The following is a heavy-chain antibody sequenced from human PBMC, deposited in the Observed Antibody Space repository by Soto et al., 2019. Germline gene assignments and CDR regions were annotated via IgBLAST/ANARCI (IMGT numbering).Heavy chain of an antibody. D-gene: IGHD2-2*02. CDR1: EFNFSIFA. J-gene: IGHJ4*02. CDR2: ISGSGGST. V-gene: IGHV3-23*01. Sequence: GGSLRLSCAASEFNFSIFAMSWIRQAPGKGLEWVSTISGSGGSTYYADSVKGRFTISRDSSKNTLFLQMNSLRAEDTAVYFCARVLCSSSSCYRRGFDFWGQGTLVTVSS. CDR3: ARVLCSSSSCYRRGFDF.